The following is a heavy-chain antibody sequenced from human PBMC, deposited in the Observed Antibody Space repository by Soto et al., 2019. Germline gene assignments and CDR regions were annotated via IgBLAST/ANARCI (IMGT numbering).Heavy chain of an antibody. CDR3: ARVYCSSTSCYARRDIQH. Sequence: ASVKVSCKASGYTFTSYGISWVRQAPGQGLEWMGWISAYNGNTNYAQKLQGRVTMTTDTSTSTAYMELRSLRSDDTAVYYCARVYCSSTSCYARRDIQHWGQGTLVTVSS. J-gene: IGHJ1*01. CDR2: ISAYNGNT. D-gene: IGHD2-2*01. CDR1: GYTFTSYG. V-gene: IGHV1-18*01.